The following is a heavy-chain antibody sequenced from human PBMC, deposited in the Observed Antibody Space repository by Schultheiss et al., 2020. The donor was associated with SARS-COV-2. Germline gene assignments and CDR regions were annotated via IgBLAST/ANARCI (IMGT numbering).Heavy chain of an antibody. CDR3: AREGRRGSSWYLSH. V-gene: IGHV4-39*07. CDR1: GGSISSSTYY. J-gene: IGHJ4*02. Sequence: SETLSLTCTVSGGSISSSTYYWAWIRQPPGKGLEWIGEINHVGTTNYNPSLKSRVTISVDMSKTHFSLNLTSVTAADTALYYCAREGRRGSSWYLSHWGQGTLVTVSS. D-gene: IGHD6-13*01. CDR2: INHVGTT.